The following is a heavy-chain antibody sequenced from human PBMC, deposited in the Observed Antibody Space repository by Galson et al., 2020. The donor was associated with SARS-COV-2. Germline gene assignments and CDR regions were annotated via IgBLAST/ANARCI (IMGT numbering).Heavy chain of an antibody. CDR1: GGSFSGYY. D-gene: IGHD6-19*01. CDR3: ARGSYSSGWYGPKYYFDY. CDR2: INHSGST. J-gene: IGHJ4*02. Sequence: SETLSLTCAVYGGSFSGYYWSWIRQPPGKGLEWIGEINHSGSTHYNPSLKSRVTISVDTSKNQFSLKLSSVTAADTAVYYCARGSYSSGWYGPKYYFDYWGQGTLVTVSS. V-gene: IGHV4-34*01.